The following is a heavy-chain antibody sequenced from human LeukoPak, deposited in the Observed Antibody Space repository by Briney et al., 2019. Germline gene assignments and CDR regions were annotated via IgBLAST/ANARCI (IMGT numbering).Heavy chain of an antibody. Sequence: GGSLRLSCAASGFSFSSHNMNWVRQAPGKGLEWVSYISSGSSTIYYADSVKGRFTISRDNAKNLLYLQINSLRAEDTAMYYCAGGLTKGFNDYWGQGTLVIVSS. D-gene: IGHD3-16*01. V-gene: IGHV3-48*01. CDR1: GFSFSSHN. J-gene: IGHJ4*02. CDR3: AGGLTKGFNDY. CDR2: ISSGSSTI.